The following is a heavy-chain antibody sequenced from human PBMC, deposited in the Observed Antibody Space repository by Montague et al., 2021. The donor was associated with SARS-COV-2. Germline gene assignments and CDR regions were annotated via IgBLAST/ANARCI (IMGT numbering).Heavy chain of an antibody. J-gene: IGHJ4*02. Sequence: SETLSLTCTVSGGSISSSSYYWGWIRQLPGKGLEWIGNIYYSGNTYYNPSLKSRVTISADTSKNQFSLKLSSVTAADTAVYYCANMGVGRITIFGVVSRGGLDYWGQGTLVTVSS. CDR1: GGSISSSSYY. D-gene: IGHD3-3*01. V-gene: IGHV4-39*01. CDR3: ANMGVGRITIFGVVSRGGLDY. CDR2: IYYSGNT.